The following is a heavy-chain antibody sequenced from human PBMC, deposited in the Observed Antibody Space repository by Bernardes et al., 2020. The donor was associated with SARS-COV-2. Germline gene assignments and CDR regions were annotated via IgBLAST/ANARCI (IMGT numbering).Heavy chain of an antibody. Sequence: GGSLRLSCAASGFTVSRNYMSWVRQAPGRGLEWLSTVYSAGATDHTDSVKGRFTISRDYSKDTLYLQMNSLTEEDTAVYYCVKRRGIFELWDASFHYWGQGALVTVSS. V-gene: IGHV3-66*02. D-gene: IGHD2-15*01. CDR2: VYSAGAT. J-gene: IGHJ4*02. CDR3: VKRRGIFELWDASFHY. CDR1: GFTVSRNY.